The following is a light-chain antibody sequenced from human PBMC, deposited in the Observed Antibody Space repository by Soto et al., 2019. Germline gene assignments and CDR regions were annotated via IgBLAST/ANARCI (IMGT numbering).Light chain of an antibody. J-gene: IGKJ1*01. CDR1: QSISDT. Sequence: EIVMTQSPATLSLSPGGRSTLSCMSSQSISDTLACYQQKPGPAPRPLIHGAPTTAPGFPARFSGSGSGTDFTLTISSLQSEDFAVYYCQQYDNWPWTFGQGTKVDIK. CDR2: GAP. V-gene: IGKV3-15*01. CDR3: QQYDNWPWT.